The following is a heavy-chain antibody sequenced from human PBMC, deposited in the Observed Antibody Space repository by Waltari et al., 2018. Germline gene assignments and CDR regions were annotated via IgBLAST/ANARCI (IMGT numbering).Heavy chain of an antibody. Sequence: EVQLVESGGGLVQPGGSLRLSCAASGFTFSSYEMNWVRQAPGKGLEWVSYISSSGSTIYYADSVKGRFTISRDNAKNSLYLQMNSLRAEDTAVYYCARVYYDSSEDAFDIWGQGTTVTVSS. CDR3: ARVYYDSSEDAFDI. J-gene: IGHJ3*02. V-gene: IGHV3-48*03. CDR2: ISSSGSTI. CDR1: GFTFSSYE. D-gene: IGHD3-22*01.